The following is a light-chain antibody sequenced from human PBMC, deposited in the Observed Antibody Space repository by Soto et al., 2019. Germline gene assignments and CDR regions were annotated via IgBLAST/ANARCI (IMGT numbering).Light chain of an antibody. V-gene: IGKV3-20*01. J-gene: IGKJ3*01. CDR2: DAS. Sequence: EIVLTQSPGTLSLSPGERVTLSCRASQSVTSTYLAWYQQKPGQAPRLLIYDASTMATGIPDRFSGSVSGTVVSFIISRLEPEDFAVFYCEEYGRSPGLLTFGRGTKVVIK. CDR3: EEYGRSPGLLT. CDR1: QSVTSTY.